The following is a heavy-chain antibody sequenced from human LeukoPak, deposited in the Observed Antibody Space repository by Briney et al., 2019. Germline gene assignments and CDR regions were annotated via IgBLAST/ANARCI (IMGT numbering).Heavy chain of an antibody. V-gene: IGHV3-23*01. D-gene: IGHD6-19*01. J-gene: IGHJ4*02. CDR2: ISGSGGST. CDR3: AKVRIAVAGTLGFDY. CDR1: GFTVRNNY. Sequence: PGGSLRLSCAASGFTVRNNYMSWVRQAPGKGLEWVSAISGSGGSTYYADSMKGRFTTSRDNSKNTLYLQMNSLRAEDTAVYYCAKVRIAVAGTLGFDYWGQGTLVTVSS.